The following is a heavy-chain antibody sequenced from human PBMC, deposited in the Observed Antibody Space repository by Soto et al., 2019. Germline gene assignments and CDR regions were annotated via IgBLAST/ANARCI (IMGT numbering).Heavy chain of an antibody. D-gene: IGHD3-22*01. Sequence: ASVKVSCKASGYTFTSYGISWVRQAPGQGLEWMGWISAYNGNTNYAQKLQGRVTMTTDTSTSTAYMELRSLRSDDTAVYYCARVLTGNYDSSGYSAFDIWGPGTVVTVSS. CDR3: ARVLTGNYDSSGYSAFDI. V-gene: IGHV1-18*04. J-gene: IGHJ3*02. CDR1: GYTFTSYG. CDR2: ISAYNGNT.